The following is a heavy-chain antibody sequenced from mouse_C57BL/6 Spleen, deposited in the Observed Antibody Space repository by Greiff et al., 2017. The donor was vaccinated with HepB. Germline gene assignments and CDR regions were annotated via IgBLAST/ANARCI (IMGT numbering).Heavy chain of an antibody. V-gene: IGHV2-2*01. CDR3: ARDSTVDYYAMDY. J-gene: IGHJ4*01. D-gene: IGHD1-1*01. Sequence: QVQLQQSGPGLVQPSQSLSITCTVSGFSLTSYGVHWVRQSTGKGLEWLGVIWSGGSTDYNAAFISRLSISKDNSKSQVFFKMNSLQADDTAIYYCARDSTVDYYAMDYWGQGTSVTVSS. CDR2: IWSGGST. CDR1: GFSLTSYG.